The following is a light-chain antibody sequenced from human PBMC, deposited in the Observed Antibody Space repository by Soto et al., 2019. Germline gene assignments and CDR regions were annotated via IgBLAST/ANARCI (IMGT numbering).Light chain of an antibody. CDR3: QQHNNCPLT. CDR2: GAS. J-gene: IGKJ1*01. V-gene: IGKV3-15*01. CDR1: QSVGSY. Sequence: DIELTQSPSSLSASLGERASLTCRASQSVGSYLAWYQQKPGQAPSLLIYGASTMASGVPARFSGSGSGTDFTLTISSLESEDFAAYYCQQHNNCPLTLGQGTKVDIK.